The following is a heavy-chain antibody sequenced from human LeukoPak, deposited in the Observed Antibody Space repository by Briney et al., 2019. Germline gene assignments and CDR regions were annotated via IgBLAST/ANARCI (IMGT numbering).Heavy chain of an antibody. V-gene: IGHV4-34*01. CDR2: INHSGST. J-gene: IGHJ6*03. CDR3: ARVWYYYYYMDV. Sequence: PSETLSLTCAVYGGSFSGYYWSWIRQPPGKGLEWIGEINHSGSTNYNPSLKRRVTISVDTSKNQFSLKLSSVTAADTAVYYCARVWYYYYYMDVWGKGTTVTVSS. D-gene: IGHD2-21*01. CDR1: GGSFSGYY.